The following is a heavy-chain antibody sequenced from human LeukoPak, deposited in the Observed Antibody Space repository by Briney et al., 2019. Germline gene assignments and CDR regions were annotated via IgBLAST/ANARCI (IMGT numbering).Heavy chain of an antibody. CDR3: ARLIAAAGTGWFDP. J-gene: IGHJ5*02. CDR1: GLTFSSYS. Sequence: GGSLRLSCAASGLTFSSYSMNWVRQAPGKGLEWVSSISSSSSYIYYADSVKGRFTISRDNAKNSLYLQMNSLRAEDTAVYYCARLIAAAGTGWFDPWGQGTLVTVSS. CDR2: ISSSSSYI. V-gene: IGHV3-21*01. D-gene: IGHD6-13*01.